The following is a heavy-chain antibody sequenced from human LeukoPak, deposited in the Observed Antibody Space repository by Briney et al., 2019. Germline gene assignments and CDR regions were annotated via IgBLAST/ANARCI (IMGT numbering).Heavy chain of an antibody. V-gene: IGHV3-53*01. CDR3: ARADNYGYFDY. Sequence: GGSLRLSCAASGFTVSSNYMSWVRQAPGKGLEWVSVIYSGGSTYYADSVRGRFTISRDNSKNTLYLQMNSLGAEDTAVYYCARADNYGYFDYWGQGTLVTVSS. D-gene: IGHD5-18*01. J-gene: IGHJ4*02. CDR1: GFTVSSNY. CDR2: IYSGGST.